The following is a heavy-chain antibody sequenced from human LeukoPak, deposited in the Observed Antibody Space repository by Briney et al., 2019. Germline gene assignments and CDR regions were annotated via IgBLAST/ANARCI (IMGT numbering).Heavy chain of an antibody. V-gene: IGHV1-2*02. CDR1: GYTFTGYY. CDR2: INPNSGGT. D-gene: IGHD6-19*01. J-gene: IGHJ5*02. CDR3: ARGEASSGWYWFDP. Sequence: ASVKVSCKASGYTFTGYYMHWVRQAPGQGLEWMGWINPNSGGTNYAQKFQGRVTMTRDMSTSTVYMELSSLRSEDTAVYYCARGEASSGWYWFDPWGQGTLVTVSS.